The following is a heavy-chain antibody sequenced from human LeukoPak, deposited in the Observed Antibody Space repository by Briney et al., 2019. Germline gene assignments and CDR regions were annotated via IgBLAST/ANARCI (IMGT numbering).Heavy chain of an antibody. CDR1: GGTFSSYA. CDR2: IIPIFGTA. CDR3: AADTERFLGFDY. V-gene: IGHV1-69*01. J-gene: IGHJ4*02. D-gene: IGHD3-3*01. Sequence: GSSVKVSCKASGGTFSSYAISWVRQAPGQGLEWMGGIIPIFGTANYAQKFQGRVTITADESTSTAYMELSSLRSEDTAVYYCAADTERFLGFDYWGQGTLVTVSS.